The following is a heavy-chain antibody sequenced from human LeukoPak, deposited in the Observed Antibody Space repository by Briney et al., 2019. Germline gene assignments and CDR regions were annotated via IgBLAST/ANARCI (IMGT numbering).Heavy chain of an antibody. CDR3: AREVSDYYYYGMDV. V-gene: IGHV1-3*01. D-gene: IGHD1-14*01. Sequence: ASVKVSCKASGGTFSSYAISWVRQAPGQRLEWMGWINAGNGNTKYSQKFQGRVTITRDTSASTAYMELSSLRSEDTAVYYCAREVSDYYYYGMDVWGQGTAVTVSS. CDR2: INAGNGNT. CDR1: GGTFSSYA. J-gene: IGHJ6*02.